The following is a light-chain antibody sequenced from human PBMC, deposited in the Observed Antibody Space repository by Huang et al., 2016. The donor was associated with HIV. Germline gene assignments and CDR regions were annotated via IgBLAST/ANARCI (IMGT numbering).Light chain of an antibody. CDR2: LIS. J-gene: IGKJ1*01. V-gene: IGKV2-30*01. CDR3: MQGTHWPGT. CDR1: QHLVSNDGDSY. Sequence: DVVMTQFPLSLPVTLGQPASIFCKSSQHLVSNDGDSYLNWFQQRPGQSPRRLIYLISKRDAGVPDRFSGSGAGTLFALRINMVEAEDVAIYYCMQGTHWPGTFGQGTNLEI.